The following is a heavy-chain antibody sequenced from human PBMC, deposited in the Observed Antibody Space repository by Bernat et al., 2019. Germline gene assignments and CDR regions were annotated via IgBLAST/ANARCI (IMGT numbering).Heavy chain of an antibody. Sequence: QVQLVQSGAEVKKPGASVKVSCKASGYTFTSYYMHWVRQAPGQGLEWMGIINPSGGSTSYAQKFQGRVTMTRDTSTRTVYMELGSLRSEDTAVYYCARAEYSSTPFDYWGQGTLVTVSS. D-gene: IGHD6-6*01. CDR3: ARAEYSSTPFDY. J-gene: IGHJ4*02. V-gene: IGHV1-46*01. CDR2: INPSGGST. CDR1: GYTFTSYY.